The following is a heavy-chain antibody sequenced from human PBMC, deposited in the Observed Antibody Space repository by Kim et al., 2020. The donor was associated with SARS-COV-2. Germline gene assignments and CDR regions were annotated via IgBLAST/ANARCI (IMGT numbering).Heavy chain of an antibody. CDR1: GFTFSSYG. Sequence: GGSLRLSCAASGFTFSSYGMHWVRQAPGKGLEWVAVISYDGSNKYYADSVKGRFTISRDNSKNTLYLQMNSLRAEDTAVYYCAKEMRFRVVGAPWYYYGMDVWGQGTTVTVSS. D-gene: IGHD1-26*01. CDR2: ISYDGSNK. V-gene: IGHV3-30*18. CDR3: AKEMRFRVVGAPWYYYGMDV. J-gene: IGHJ6*02.